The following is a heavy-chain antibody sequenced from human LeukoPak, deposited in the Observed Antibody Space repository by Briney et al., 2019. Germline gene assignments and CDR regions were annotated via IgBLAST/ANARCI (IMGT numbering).Heavy chain of an antibody. CDR3: AKGTVSSGYYWVFEY. D-gene: IGHD3-22*01. J-gene: IGHJ4*02. Sequence: GRSLRLSCAASGFTFDDYAMHWVRQAPGKGLEWVSSITWNSGSIDYADSVKGRFTISRDNAKNSLYLQMNSLRAEDMALYDCAKGTVSSGYYWVFEYWGQGTLVTVSS. V-gene: IGHV3-9*03. CDR1: GFTFDDYA. CDR2: ITWNSGSI.